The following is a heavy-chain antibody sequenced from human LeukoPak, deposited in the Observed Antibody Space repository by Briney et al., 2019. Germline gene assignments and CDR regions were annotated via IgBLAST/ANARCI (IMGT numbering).Heavy chain of an antibody. D-gene: IGHD5-12*01. Sequence: PSETLSLTCTVSGGSISSYYWSWVRQPPGKGLEWIGYIYYSGSTNYNSSLKSRVTISVGTSKNQFSLKLSSVTAADTAVYYCARDRYSGYGFDYWGQGTLVTVSS. CDR3: ARDRYSGYGFDY. CDR2: IYYSGST. J-gene: IGHJ4*02. CDR1: GGSISSYY. V-gene: IGHV4-59*01.